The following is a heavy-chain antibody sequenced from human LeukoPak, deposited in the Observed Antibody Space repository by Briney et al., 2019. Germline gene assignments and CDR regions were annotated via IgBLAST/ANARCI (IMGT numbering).Heavy chain of an antibody. Sequence: GASVKVSCKVSGYTLTELSMHWVRQAPGKGLEWMGGFDPEDGETIYAQKFQGRVTMTEDTSTDTAYMELSSLRSEDTAVYYCARVTLQQLVLGDYYYYYYMDVWGKGTTVTVSS. CDR1: GYTLTELS. V-gene: IGHV1-24*01. J-gene: IGHJ6*03. CDR2: FDPEDGET. D-gene: IGHD6-13*01. CDR3: ARVTLQQLVLGDYYYYYYMDV.